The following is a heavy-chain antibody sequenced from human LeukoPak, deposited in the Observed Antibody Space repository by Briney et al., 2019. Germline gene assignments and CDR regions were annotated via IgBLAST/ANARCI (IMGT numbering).Heavy chain of an antibody. J-gene: IGHJ4*02. D-gene: IGHD3-3*01. V-gene: IGHV3-23*01. CDR1: GFTLSSYA. CDR3: AAGYDFWSGYPYYFDY. CDR2: ISGSGGST. Sequence: GGSLRLSCAASGFTLSSYAMSWVRQAPGKGLEWVSAISGSGGSTYYADSVKGRFTISRDNSKNTLYLQMNSLRAEDTAVYYCAAGYDFWSGYPYYFDYWGQGTLVTVSS.